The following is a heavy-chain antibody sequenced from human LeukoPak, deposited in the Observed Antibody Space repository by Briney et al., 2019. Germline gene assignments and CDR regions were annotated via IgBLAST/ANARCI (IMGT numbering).Heavy chain of an antibody. V-gene: IGHV3-21*01. CDR1: GFTFDDYG. CDR3: ARSYYDFWSGLFDY. J-gene: IGHJ4*02. Sequence: GGSLRLSCAASGFTFDDYGMSWVRQAPGKGLEWVSSISSSSSYIYYADSVKGRFTISRDNAKNSLYLQMNSLRAEDTAVYYCARSYYDFWSGLFDYWGQGTLVTVSS. D-gene: IGHD3-3*01. CDR2: ISSSSSYI.